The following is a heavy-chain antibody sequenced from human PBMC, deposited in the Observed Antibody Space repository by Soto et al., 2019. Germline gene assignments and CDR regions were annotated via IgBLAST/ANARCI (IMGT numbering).Heavy chain of an antibody. CDR1: GGSISSSNW. D-gene: IGHD1-26*01. CDR2: IYHSGST. CDR3: ARTYSGSYSGGFDY. V-gene: IGHV4-4*02. J-gene: IGHJ4*02. Sequence: SETLSLTCAVSGGSISSSNWWSWVRQPPGKGLEWIGEIYHSGSTNYNPSLKSRVTISVDKSKNQFSLKLSSVTAADTAVYYCARTYSGSYSGGFDYWGQGTLVTVSS.